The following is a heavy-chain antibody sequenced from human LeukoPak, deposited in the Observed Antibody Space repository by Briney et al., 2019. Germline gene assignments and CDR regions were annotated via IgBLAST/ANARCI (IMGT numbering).Heavy chain of an antibody. CDR1: GYTFIGYF. Sequence: ASVKVSCKASGYTFIGYFLRWVRQAPGQGLEWMCWIDANSGNTNRPQKFQGRVTMTRDKSITTAYMELSSMRADDTAVYYCTREESGGYFDYWGQGTLVTVSS. V-gene: IGHV1-2*02. CDR3: TREESGGYFDY. J-gene: IGHJ4*02. D-gene: IGHD2-8*02. CDR2: IDANSGNT.